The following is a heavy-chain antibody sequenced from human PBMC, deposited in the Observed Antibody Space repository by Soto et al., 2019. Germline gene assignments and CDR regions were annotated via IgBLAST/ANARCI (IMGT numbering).Heavy chain of an antibody. CDR2: INAGNGNT. D-gene: IGHD3-3*01. CDR3: ARVMDFWSGPLDY. V-gene: IGHV1-3*01. Sequence: ASVKVSGKASGYTFTSYAMHWVRQAPGQRLEWMGWINAGNGNTKYSQKFQGRVTITRDTSASTAYMELSSLRSEDTAVYYCARVMDFWSGPLDYWGQGTLVTVSS. CDR1: GYTFTSYA. J-gene: IGHJ4*02.